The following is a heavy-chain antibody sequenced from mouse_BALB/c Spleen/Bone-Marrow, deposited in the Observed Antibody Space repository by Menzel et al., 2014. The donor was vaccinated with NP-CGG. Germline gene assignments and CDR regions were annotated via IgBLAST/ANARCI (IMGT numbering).Heavy chain of an antibody. CDR2: IHPYNGGT. D-gene: IGHD2-4*01. CDR3: ARRDYGGYFDV. J-gene: IGHJ1*01. Sequence: EVQLQQSGPELVKPGASMKISCKASGYSFTGYTMNWVKQSRGKNLEWIGLIHPYNGGTIYNQKFKGKATLTVDKSSSTAYMELLSLTSEDSAVYYCARRDYGGYFDVWGAGTTVTVSS. CDR1: GYSFTGYT. V-gene: IGHV1-18*01.